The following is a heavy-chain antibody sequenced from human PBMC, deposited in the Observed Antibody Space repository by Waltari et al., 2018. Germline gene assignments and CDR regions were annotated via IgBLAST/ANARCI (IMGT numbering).Heavy chain of an antibody. CDR2: IYYSGST. J-gene: IGHJ6*02. Sequence: QVQLQESGPGLVKPSQTLSLTCTVSGGSISSGDYYWSWIRQPPGKGLEWIGYIYYSGSTYYNPSLKSRVTISVDTSKNQFSLKLSSVTAADTAVYYCARDSYDFWRGGGGMDVWGQGTTVTVSS. CDR1: GGSISSGDYY. CDR3: ARDSYDFWRGGGGMDV. V-gene: IGHV4-30-4*08. D-gene: IGHD3-3*01.